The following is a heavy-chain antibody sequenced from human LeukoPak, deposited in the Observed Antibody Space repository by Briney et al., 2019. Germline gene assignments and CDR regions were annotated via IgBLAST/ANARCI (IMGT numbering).Heavy chain of an antibody. CDR2: ISGSGGST. CDR3: AKDGGLMSRGWFDP. CDR1: GFTFSGFA. J-gene: IGHJ5*02. Sequence: GGSLRLSCAASGFTFSGFAMSWVRRTPGKGLEWVSAISGSGGSTYYADSVKGRFTISRDNSKNTLYLQMNSLRAEDTAVYYCAKDGGLMSRGWFDPWGQGTLVTVSS. V-gene: IGHV3-23*01. D-gene: IGHD2-8*01.